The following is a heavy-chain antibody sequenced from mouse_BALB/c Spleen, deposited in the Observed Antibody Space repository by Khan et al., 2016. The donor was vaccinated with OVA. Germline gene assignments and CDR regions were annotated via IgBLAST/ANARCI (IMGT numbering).Heavy chain of an antibody. CDR1: GYSITSDYA. CDR3: ARRAYYANWYFDV. V-gene: IGHV3-2*02. Sequence: EVQLQESGPGLVKPSQSLSFTCTVTGYSITSDYAWNWIRQLPGNKLEWMGYISYSGSISFNPSFKSRIPITRDTSKNQFFLQLNSVTTGDTATYYCARRAYYANWYFDVWGAGTTVTVSS. J-gene: IGHJ1*01. CDR2: ISYSGSI. D-gene: IGHD1-1*02.